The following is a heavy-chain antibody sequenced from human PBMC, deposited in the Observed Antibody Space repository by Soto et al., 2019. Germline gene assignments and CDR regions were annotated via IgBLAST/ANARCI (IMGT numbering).Heavy chain of an antibody. J-gene: IGHJ3*02. V-gene: IGHV4-4*02. CDR1: GGSISSSNW. CDR2: IYHSGST. Sequence: SETLSLTCAVSGGSISSSNWWCWVRQPPGKGLEWIGEIYHSGSTNYNPSLKSRVTISVDKSKNQFSLKLSSVTAADTAVYYCARHAPGEWDLRGALDIRGQGTMVTVSS. CDR3: ARHAPGEWDLRGALDI. D-gene: IGHD1-26*01.